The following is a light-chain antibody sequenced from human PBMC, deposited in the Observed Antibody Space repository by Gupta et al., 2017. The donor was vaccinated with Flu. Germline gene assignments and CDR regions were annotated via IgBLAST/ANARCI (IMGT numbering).Light chain of an antibody. V-gene: IGLV1-51*01. CDR1: SSNIGNND. J-gene: IGLJ1*01. CDR3: GTWDSSLNTYV. Sequence: QSLLTQPPSMSAAPGQKVAIACSGSSSNIGNNDVSCDQQIPGTAPKLLIYDNNKRPAGIPDRVSAPQFCKSATLDITGLQTGDEDDYYCGTWDSSLNTYVFATATKVTVL. CDR2: DNN.